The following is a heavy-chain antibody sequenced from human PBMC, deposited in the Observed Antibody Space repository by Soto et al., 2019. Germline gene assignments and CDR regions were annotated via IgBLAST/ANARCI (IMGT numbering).Heavy chain of an antibody. V-gene: IGHV3-30*18. D-gene: IGHD6-25*01. CDR3: AKAAGGIPAADWAFDI. J-gene: IGHJ3*02. Sequence: GGSLRLSCAASGFTFSSYGMHWVRQAPGKGLEWVAVISYDGSNKYYADSVKGRFTISRDNSKNTLYLQMNSLRAEDTAVYYCAKAAGGIPAADWAFDIWGQGTMVTVSS. CDR2: ISYDGSNK. CDR1: GFTFSSYG.